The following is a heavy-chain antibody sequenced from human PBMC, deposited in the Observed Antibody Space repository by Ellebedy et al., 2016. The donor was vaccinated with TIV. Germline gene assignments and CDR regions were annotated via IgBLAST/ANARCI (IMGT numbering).Heavy chain of an antibody. J-gene: IGHJ4*02. CDR3: ASSRYHYFVGNTIFAY. Sequence: PGGSLRLSCTASGFTFSSYAQSWVRKAQGQGSEWVAGVNGGGLVIAYSDSVKGRFTISRDNSKNTLDLQMNSLRVEDTAVYYCASSRYHYFVGNTIFAYWGQGTLVTVSS. V-gene: IGHV3-23*01. CDR2: VNGGGLVI. D-gene: IGHD3-3*01. CDR1: GFTFSSYA.